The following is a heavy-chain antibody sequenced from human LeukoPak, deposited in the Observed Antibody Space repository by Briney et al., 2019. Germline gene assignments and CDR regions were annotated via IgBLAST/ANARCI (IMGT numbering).Heavy chain of an antibody. D-gene: IGHD3-9*01. V-gene: IGHV4-34*01. CDR1: GGFFSGYY. J-gene: IGHJ4*02. CDR3: ARGRRFDYDILTGYSLFFDY. CDR2: INHSGST. Sequence: SETLSLIRAVYGGFFSGYYWSWIPQPSGKGLEWIGEINHSGSTNYNPSLKRRVTISVDTSKNQFSLKLSFVTAADTAVYYCARGRRFDYDILTGYSLFFDYWGQGTLVTVSS.